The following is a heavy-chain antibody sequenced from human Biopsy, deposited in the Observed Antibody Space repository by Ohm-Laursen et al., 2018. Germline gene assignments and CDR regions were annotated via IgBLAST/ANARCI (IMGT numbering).Heavy chain of an antibody. Sequence: SETLSLTWPVSGGSVSSNVAYWAWIRQPPGKGLESIGSIFYSGITYYNPSLKSRVAISVDTSTNQFSLKVSSVTAADTALYYCARHPTGFWFDPWGHGTLVTVSS. CDR3: ARHPTGFWFDP. CDR1: GGSVSSNVAY. J-gene: IGHJ5*02. CDR2: IFYSGIT. V-gene: IGHV4-39*01.